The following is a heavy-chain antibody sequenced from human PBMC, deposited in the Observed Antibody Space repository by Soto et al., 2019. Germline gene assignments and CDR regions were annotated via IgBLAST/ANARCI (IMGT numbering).Heavy chain of an antibody. CDR3: ARPVTNPMVRGAQPPDNWFDP. Sequence: SETLSLTCTVSGGSISSSSYYWGWIRQPPGKGLEWIGSIYYSGSTYYNPSLKSRVTISVDTSKNQFSLKLSSVTAADTAVYYCARPVTNPMVRGAQPPDNWFDPWGQGTLVTVSS. D-gene: IGHD3-10*01. CDR1: GGSISSSSYY. J-gene: IGHJ5*02. CDR2: IYYSGST. V-gene: IGHV4-39*01.